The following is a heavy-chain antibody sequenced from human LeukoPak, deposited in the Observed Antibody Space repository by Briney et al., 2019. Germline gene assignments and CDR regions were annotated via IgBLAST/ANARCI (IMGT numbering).Heavy chain of an antibody. D-gene: IGHD6-13*01. CDR3: ARDAYVAAALGY. CDR1: GYTFTSYY. CDR2: INPSGGST. J-gene: IGHJ4*02. Sequence: GASVKVSCKASGYTFTSYYMHWVRQAPGQGLEWMGIINPSGGSTSYAQKFQGRVTMTRDMSTSTVYMELSSLRSEDTAVYYCARDAYVAAALGYWGQGTLVTVSS. V-gene: IGHV1-46*01.